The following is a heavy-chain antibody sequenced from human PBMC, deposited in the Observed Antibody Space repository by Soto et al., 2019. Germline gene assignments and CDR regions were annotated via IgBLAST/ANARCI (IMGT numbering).Heavy chain of an antibody. CDR3: ARLPGYSGYDDY. Sequence: SETLSLTCTVSGGSISSGDYYWSWIRQPPGKGLEWIGYIYYSGSTYYNPSLKSRVTISVDTSKNQFSLKLSSVTAADTAVYYCARLPGYSGYDDYWGQGTLVTVSS. V-gene: IGHV4-30-4*01. D-gene: IGHD5-12*01. CDR1: GGSISSGDYY. J-gene: IGHJ4*02. CDR2: IYYSGST.